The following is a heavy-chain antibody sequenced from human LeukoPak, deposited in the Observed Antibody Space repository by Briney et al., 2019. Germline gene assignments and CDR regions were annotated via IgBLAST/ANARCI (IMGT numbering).Heavy chain of an antibody. Sequence: PSETLSLTFAVSGASISGSGYYLGWIRQPPGKGREWIGNIYYTGSTYYNASLQSRVTISIDTSKNQFSLRLNSVTAADTAMYYCVKSGGYGLIDYWGQGTLVTVSS. J-gene: IGHJ4*02. CDR3: VKSGGYGLIDY. CDR2: IYYTGST. CDR1: GASISGSGYY. D-gene: IGHD1-26*01. V-gene: IGHV4-39*01.